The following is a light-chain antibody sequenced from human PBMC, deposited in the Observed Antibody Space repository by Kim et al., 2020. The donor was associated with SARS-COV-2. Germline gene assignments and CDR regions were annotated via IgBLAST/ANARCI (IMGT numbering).Light chain of an antibody. CDR3: QQYGSSRT. CDR1: QSISNNY. V-gene: IGKV3-20*01. Sequence: LSPGERATLSCRASQSISNNYLAWYQQKPGQAPRLLIYGASSRATGIPERFSGSGSGTDFTLTISRLEPEDFAVYYCQQYGSSRTFGQGTKVDIK. J-gene: IGKJ1*01. CDR2: GAS.